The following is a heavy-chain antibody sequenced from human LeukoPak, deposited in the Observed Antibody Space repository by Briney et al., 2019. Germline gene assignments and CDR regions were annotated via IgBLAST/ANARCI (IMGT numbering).Heavy chain of an antibody. J-gene: IGHJ5*02. V-gene: IGHV1-8*01. CDR2: MNPNSGNT. CDR3: AREGDHDYGDYSWFDP. CDR1: GYTFASYD. D-gene: IGHD4-17*01. Sequence: ASVKVSCKASGYTFASYDINWVRQATGQWLEWMGWMNPNSGNTGYAQKLQGRVTMTTDTSTSTAYMELRSLRSDDTAVYYCAREGDHDYGDYSWFDPWGQGTLVTVSS.